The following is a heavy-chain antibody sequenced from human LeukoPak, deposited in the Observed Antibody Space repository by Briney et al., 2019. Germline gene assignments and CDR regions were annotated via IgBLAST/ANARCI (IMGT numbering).Heavy chain of an antibody. Sequence: SETLSLTCTVSGGSISSSSYYWGWIRQPPGKGLEWIGSIYYSGSTYYNPSLKSRVTISVDTSKNQFSLKLSSVTAADTAVYYCARDRKGFGELFSDYWGQGTLVTVSP. J-gene: IGHJ4*02. CDR3: ARDRKGFGELFSDY. CDR2: IYYSGST. V-gene: IGHV4-39*07. CDR1: GGSISSSSYY. D-gene: IGHD3-10*01.